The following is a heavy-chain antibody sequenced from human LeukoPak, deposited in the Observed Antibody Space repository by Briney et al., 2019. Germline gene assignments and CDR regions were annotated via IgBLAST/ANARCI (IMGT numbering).Heavy chain of an antibody. J-gene: IGHJ4*02. CDR3: AKDRAVRGVIEVDY. CDR2: IWHDGSTK. V-gene: IGHV3-30*02. D-gene: IGHD3-10*01. CDR1: GFSFTSQG. Sequence: PGGSLRLSCAASGFSFTSQGMHWVRQAPGKGLEWVAVIWHDGSTKYYAGSVKGRFTISRDNSKNTLYLQINSLRAEDTAVYYCAKDRAVRGVIEVDYWGQGTLVTVSS.